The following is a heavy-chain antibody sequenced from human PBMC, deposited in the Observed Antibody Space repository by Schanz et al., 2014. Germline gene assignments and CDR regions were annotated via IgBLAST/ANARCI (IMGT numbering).Heavy chain of an antibody. CDR3: AKDQGSYGSGSYSYFDY. Sequence: EVQLLESGGGLVQPGGSLRLSCVASGFTFFGSFAMSWVRQAPGKVLEWVSAISGSGSSTYYADSVKGRFTISRDNFKNTLFLQMNSLRAEDTAAYYCAKDQGSYGSGSYSYFDYWGQGTLATVSS. CDR1: GFTFFGSFA. D-gene: IGHD3-10*01. V-gene: IGHV3-23*01. J-gene: IGHJ4*02. CDR2: ISGSGSST.